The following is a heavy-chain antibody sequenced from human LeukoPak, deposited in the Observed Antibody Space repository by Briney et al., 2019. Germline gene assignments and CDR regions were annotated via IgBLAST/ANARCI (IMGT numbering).Heavy chain of an antibody. CDR1: GFAFSPYA. V-gene: IGHV3-48*01. CDR2: ITGDSNTI. J-gene: IGHJ4*02. Sequence: PGGSLRLSFAASGFAFSPYAMNWVRQAPGKGLEWVSFITGDSNTIYYADSMNRRFTVSRDNAENSLYLQMNSLSAEDTAVYYCARDRKGGRFDYWGQGTLVTVSS. CDR3: ARDRKGGRFDY. D-gene: IGHD6-19*01.